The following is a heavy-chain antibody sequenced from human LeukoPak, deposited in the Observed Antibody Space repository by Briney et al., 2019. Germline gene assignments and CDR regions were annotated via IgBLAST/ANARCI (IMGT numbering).Heavy chain of an antibody. D-gene: IGHD2-15*01. CDR1: GFTFSSYA. CDR3: LGIVVVVAANRSSGWFDP. CDR2: ISYDGSNK. Sequence: GRSLRLSCAASGFTFSSYAMHWVRQAPGKGLEWVAVISYDGSNKYYVDSVKGRFTISRDNSKNTLYLQMNSLRAEDTAVYYTLGIVVVVAANRSSGWFDPWGQGTLVTVSS. V-gene: IGHV3-30-3*01. J-gene: IGHJ5*02.